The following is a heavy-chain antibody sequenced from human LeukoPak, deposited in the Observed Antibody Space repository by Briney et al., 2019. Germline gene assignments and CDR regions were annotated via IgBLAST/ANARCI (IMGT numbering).Heavy chain of an antibody. CDR2: ISHSGST. D-gene: IGHD7-27*01. V-gene: IGHV4-34*01. CDR1: DGSFSGYY. Sequence: PSETLSLTCAIYDGSFSGYYWSWIRQPPGKGLEWIGGISHSGSTNYNPSLESRVTISLDTSKTHSSLRLTSVTAADTAVYYCAGGSTGPAYDYWGQGALVTVSP. J-gene: IGHJ4*02. CDR3: AGGSTGPAYDY.